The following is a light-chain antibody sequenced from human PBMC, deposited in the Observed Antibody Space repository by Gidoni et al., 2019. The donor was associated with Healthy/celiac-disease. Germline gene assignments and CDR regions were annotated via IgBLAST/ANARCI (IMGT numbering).Light chain of an antibody. V-gene: IGKV1-5*03. CDR3: QQYNSSPLT. Sequence: DIQMTQSPSTLSASVGDRVTITCRASQSISSWLAWYQQKPGKAPKLLIYKASSLESGVPSRFSVSGSGTEFTLTISSLQPDDFATYYCQQYNSSPLTFXGXTKVEIK. CDR2: KAS. J-gene: IGKJ4*01. CDR1: QSISSW.